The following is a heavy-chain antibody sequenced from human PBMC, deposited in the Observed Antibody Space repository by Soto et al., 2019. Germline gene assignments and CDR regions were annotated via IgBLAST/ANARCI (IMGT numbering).Heavy chain of an antibody. J-gene: IGHJ4*02. D-gene: IGHD3-22*01. CDR3: VRGLNYYDSSGHK. V-gene: IGHV1-2*02. CDR1: GYSFTGYY. CDR2: INPDNGAT. Sequence: ASVKVSCKASGYSFTGYYIQWVRQAPGQGLEWMGWINPDNGATKSAQKFQGRVTMTRDTSISTAHMELSSLRSDDTAVYFCVRGLNYYDSSGHKWGPGTMVTVYS.